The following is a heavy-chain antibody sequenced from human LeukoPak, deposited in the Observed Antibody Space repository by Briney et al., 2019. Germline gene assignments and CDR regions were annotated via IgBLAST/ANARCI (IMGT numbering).Heavy chain of an antibody. Sequence: GRSLRLSCAPSGFTFSSYGMHWVRQAPGKGLEWVAVIWYDGSNKYYADSVKGRFTISRDNSKNALYLQMNSLRAEDTAVYYCAREENYYDSSGYYYYFDYWGQGTLVTVSS. V-gene: IGHV3-33*01. CDR3: AREENYYDSSGYYYYFDY. CDR2: IWYDGSNK. J-gene: IGHJ4*02. CDR1: GFTFSSYG. D-gene: IGHD3-22*01.